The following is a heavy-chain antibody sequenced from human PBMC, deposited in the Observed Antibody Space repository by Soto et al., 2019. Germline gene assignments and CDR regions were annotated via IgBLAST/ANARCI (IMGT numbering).Heavy chain of an antibody. CDR2: IGGGGDT. D-gene: IGHD2-15*01. Sequence: DVQLLQSGGGLVQPGGSLRRSCAASGFAFSSYSMAWVRQTPEKGLQWVSAIGGGGDTHYAESVEGRFTISRDISKHTLYLETNRPRAAEAAKHFMGKETPPHHVRGGHESWGQGTLVTVSS. CDR1: GFAFSSYS. CDR3: GKETPPHHVRGGHES. J-gene: IGHJ5*02. V-gene: IGHV3-23*01.